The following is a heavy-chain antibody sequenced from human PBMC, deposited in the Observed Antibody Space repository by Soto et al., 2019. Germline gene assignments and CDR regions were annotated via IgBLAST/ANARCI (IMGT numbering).Heavy chain of an antibody. CDR3: ARDWRGMVRGSKLYYYYMDV. CDR1: GFTFSSYG. CDR2: IWYDGSNK. J-gene: IGHJ6*03. V-gene: IGHV3-33*01. D-gene: IGHD3-10*01. Sequence: GGSLRLSCAASGFTFSSYGMHWVRQAPGKGLEWVAVIWYDGSNKYYADSVKGRFTISRDNSKNTLYLQMNSLRAEDTAVYYCARDWRGMVRGSKLYYYYMDVWGKGTTVTVSS.